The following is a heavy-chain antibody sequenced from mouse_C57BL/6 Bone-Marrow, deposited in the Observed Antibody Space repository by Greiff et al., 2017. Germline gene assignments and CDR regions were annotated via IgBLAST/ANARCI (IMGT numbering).Heavy chain of an antibody. CDR3: ATLYDGYSWFAY. Sequence: QVQLQQPGAELVKPGASVKLSCKASGYTFTSYWMHWVKQRPGQCLEWIGMIHPNSGSTNYNEKFKSKATLTVDKSSSTAYMQLSSLTSEDSAVYYCATLYDGYSWFAYWGQGTLVTVSA. CDR1: GYTFTSYW. J-gene: IGHJ3*01. V-gene: IGHV1-64*01. CDR2: IHPNSGST. D-gene: IGHD2-3*01.